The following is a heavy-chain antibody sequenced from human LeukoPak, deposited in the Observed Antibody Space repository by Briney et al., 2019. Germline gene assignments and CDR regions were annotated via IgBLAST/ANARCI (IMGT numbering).Heavy chain of an antibody. CDR2: IYTSGGT. D-gene: IGHD1-14*01. CDR1: GDSINNYY. V-gene: IGHV4-4*09. J-gene: IGHJ4*02. CDR3: ARHPTLTSGGNFDY. Sequence: PSETLSLTCTVSGDSINNYYWSWIRQPPGKGLEWIGYIYTSGGTNYNPSLKSRVTISVDTSKNQLSLKLSSVTAADTAVYYCARHPTLTSGGNFDYWGQGTLVTVSS.